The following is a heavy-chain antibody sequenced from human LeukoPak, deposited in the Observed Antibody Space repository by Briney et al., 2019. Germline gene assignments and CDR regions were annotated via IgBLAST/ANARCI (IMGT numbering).Heavy chain of an antibody. CDR1: GSTFSSYG. J-gene: IGHJ4*02. Sequence: PGGSLRLSCAASGSTFSSYGMHWDRQAPGKGLEWVAFIRYDGSNKYYADSVKGRFTISRDNSKNTLYLQMNSLRAEDTAVYYCAKDQGYGISTGYYHYWGQGTLVTVSS. D-gene: IGHD3-9*01. CDR2: IRYDGSNK. V-gene: IGHV3-30*02. CDR3: AKDQGYGISTGYYHY.